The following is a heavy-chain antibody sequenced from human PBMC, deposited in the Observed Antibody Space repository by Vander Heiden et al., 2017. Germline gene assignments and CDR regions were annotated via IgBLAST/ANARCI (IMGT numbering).Heavy chain of an antibody. J-gene: IGHJ6*02. D-gene: IGHD4-17*01. CDR1: GYAFINYG. CDR2: ISTYNGNT. CDR3: ARGGDYYGLDV. V-gene: IGHV1-18*01. Sequence: QVQLVQSGAEVKKPGASVKVSCQASGYAFINYGITWVRQAPGQGLEWMGWISTYNGNTNYAENLQGRVTMTRDTSTSTGYMEVRSLRSDDTAVYYCARGGDYYGLDVWGQGTTVTVSS.